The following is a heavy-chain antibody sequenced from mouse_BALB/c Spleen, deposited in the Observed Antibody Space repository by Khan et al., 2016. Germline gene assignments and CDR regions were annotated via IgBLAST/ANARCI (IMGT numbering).Heavy chain of an antibody. CDR1: GYAFTNYL. CDR2: INPGSGGT. V-gene: IGHV1-54*01. D-gene: IGHD1-2*01. CDR3: TRGTITMAGDY. Sequence: QVQLQQPGAELVRPGTSVKVSCKASGYAFTNYLIEWVKQRPGQGLEWIGVINPGSGGTNYNEKFKGKATLTADKSSSTAYMQLSSLTSDDSAVYFCTRGTITMAGDYWGQGTSVTVSS. J-gene: IGHJ4*01.